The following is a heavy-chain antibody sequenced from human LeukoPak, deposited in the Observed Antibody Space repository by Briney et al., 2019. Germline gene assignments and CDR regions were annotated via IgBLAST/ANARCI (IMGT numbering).Heavy chain of an antibody. CDR3: ARARHGILTGYYLDY. V-gene: IGHV3-33*01. Sequence: GRSLGLSCAASGFTFGSYGMHWVRQAPGKGLEWVAGLWYDGSNKYYADSVKGRFTISRDNSKDTLFLQMNSLRAEDTAVYYCARARHGILTGYYLDYWGQGTLVTVSS. CDR2: LWYDGSNK. J-gene: IGHJ4*02. CDR1: GFTFGSYG. D-gene: IGHD3-9*01.